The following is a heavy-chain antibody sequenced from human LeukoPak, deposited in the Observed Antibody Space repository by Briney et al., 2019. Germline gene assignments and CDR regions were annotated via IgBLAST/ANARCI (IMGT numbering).Heavy chain of an antibody. D-gene: IGHD5-18*01. J-gene: IGHJ4*02. CDR1: GFRFSTYG. CDR2: MRYDGTHR. V-gene: IGHV3-30*02. CDR3: AKERDTAMVTIDY. Sequence: GGSLRLSCSASGFRFSTYGMHWVRQAPGKGLEWVASMRYDGTHRYYGDSMKGRFAISRDNAKNTLYLQMSSLKTEDTAVYYCAKERDTAMVTIDYWGQGTLVTVSS.